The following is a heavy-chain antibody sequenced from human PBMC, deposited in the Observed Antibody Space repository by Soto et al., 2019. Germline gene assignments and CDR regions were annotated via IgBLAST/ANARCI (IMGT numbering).Heavy chain of an antibody. CDR2: IIPIFGTA. J-gene: IGHJ5*02. V-gene: IGHV1-69*13. CDR3: ARGSSGWYDWFDP. Sequence: SVKVSCKASGGTFSSYAISWVRQAPGQGLEWMGGIIPIFGTANYTQKFQGRVTITADESTSTAYMELSSLRSEDTAVYYCARGSSGWYDWFDPWGQGTLVTVSS. CDR1: GGTFSSYA. D-gene: IGHD6-19*01.